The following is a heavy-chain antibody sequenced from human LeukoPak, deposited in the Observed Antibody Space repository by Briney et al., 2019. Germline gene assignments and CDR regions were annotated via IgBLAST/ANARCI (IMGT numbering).Heavy chain of an antibody. CDR2: IYTSGST. CDR1: GGSISSYY. J-gene: IGHJ4*02. CDR3: ARGDAVADPYYFDY. D-gene: IGHD6-19*01. V-gene: IGHV4-4*07. Sequence: SETLSLTCTVSGGSISSYYWSWIRQPAGKGLEWIGRIYTSGSTNYNPSLKSRVTMSVDTSKNQFSLKLSSVTAADTAVYYCARGDAVADPYYFDYWGQGTLATVSS.